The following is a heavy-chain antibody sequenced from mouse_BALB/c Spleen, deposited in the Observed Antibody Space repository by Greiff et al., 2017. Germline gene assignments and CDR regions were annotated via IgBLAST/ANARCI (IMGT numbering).Heavy chain of an antibody. CDR3: ARRDYYGSRDYAMDY. J-gene: IGHJ4*01. V-gene: IGHV5-12-2*01. CDR1: GFTFSSYT. Sequence: EVQVVESGGGLVQPGGSLKLSCAASGFTFSSYTMSWVRQTPEKRLEWVVYISNGGGSTYYPDTVKGRFTISRDNAKNTLYLQMSSLKSEDTAMYYCARRDYYGSRDYAMDYWGQGTSVTVSS. CDR2: ISNGGGST. D-gene: IGHD1-1*01.